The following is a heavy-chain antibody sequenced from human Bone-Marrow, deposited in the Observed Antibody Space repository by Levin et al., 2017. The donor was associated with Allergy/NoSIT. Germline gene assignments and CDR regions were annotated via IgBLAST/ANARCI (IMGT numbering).Heavy chain of an antibody. CDR3: ARDDYYYGMDV. CDR1: GFTFSSYW. CDR2: ISNDGSST. J-gene: IGHJ6*02. V-gene: IGHV3-74*01. Sequence: LSLTCAASGFTFSSYWMHWVRQVPGKGLVWVSRISNDGSSTSYADSVEGRFTISRDNAKNTLYLQMSSLRAEDTAVYYCARDDYYYGMDVWGQGTTVTVSS.